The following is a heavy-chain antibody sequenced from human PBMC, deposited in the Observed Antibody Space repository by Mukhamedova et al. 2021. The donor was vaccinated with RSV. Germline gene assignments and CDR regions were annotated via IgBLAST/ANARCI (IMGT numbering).Heavy chain of an antibody. V-gene: IGHV4-4*07. D-gene: IGHD3-10*01. CDR3: ARYYYGSGSYFGY. Sequence: KGLEWIGRIYTSGSTNYNPSLKSRVTMSLDTSKIQFSLKLSSVTAADTAVYYCARYYYGSGSYFGYWGQGTLVTVSS. J-gene: IGHJ4*02. CDR2: IYTSGST.